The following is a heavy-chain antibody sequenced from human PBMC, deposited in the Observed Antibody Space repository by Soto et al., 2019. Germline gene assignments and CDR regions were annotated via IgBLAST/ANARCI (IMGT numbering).Heavy chain of an antibody. J-gene: IGHJ6*02. V-gene: IGHV4-34*01. CDR2: INHSGVT. CDR1: GGSFSGYY. Sequence: PSETLSLTCAVCGGSFSGYYWSRIRQPPGKGLEWIGEINHSGVTNYKPSLKRRVTISVDTSKNQFSLQLKSVTAADTALYYCARFSGSYYYAMDVWGQGSTVTVS. D-gene: IGHD6-19*01. CDR3: ARFSGSYYYAMDV.